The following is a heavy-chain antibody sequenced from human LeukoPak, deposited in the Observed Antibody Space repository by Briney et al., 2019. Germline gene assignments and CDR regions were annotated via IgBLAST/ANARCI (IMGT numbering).Heavy chain of an antibody. J-gene: IGHJ6*03. V-gene: IGHV3-73*01. Sequence: PGGSLRLSCAASGFTFSGSAMHWVRQASGKGLEWVGRIRSKANSYATAYAASVKGRFTISRDDSKNTAYLQMNSLKTEDTAVYYCTSGRYCTNGVCYYYYYMDVWGKGTTVTVSS. CDR2: IRSKANSYAT. CDR3: TSGRYCTNGVCYYYYYMDV. D-gene: IGHD2-8*01. CDR1: GFTFSGSA.